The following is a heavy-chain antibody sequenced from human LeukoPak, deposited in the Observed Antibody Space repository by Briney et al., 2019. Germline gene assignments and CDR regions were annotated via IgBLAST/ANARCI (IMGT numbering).Heavy chain of an antibody. CDR1: GGSFSGYY. Sequence: SETLSLTCAVYGGSFSGYYWSWIRQPPGKGLEWIGEINHSGSTNYNPSLKSRVTISVDTSKNQFSLKLSSVTAADTAVYYCAGGPVAGTGDYWGQGTLVTVSS. CDR3: AGGPVAGTGDY. V-gene: IGHV4-34*01. CDR2: INHSGST. J-gene: IGHJ4*02. D-gene: IGHD6-19*01.